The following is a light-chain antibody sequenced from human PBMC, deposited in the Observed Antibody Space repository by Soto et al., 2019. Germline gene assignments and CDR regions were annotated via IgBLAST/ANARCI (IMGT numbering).Light chain of an antibody. J-gene: IGKJ4*01. V-gene: IGKV3-15*01. CDR2: GAS. CDR1: QSIRSN. CDR3: QQYQNWLT. Sequence: EIVMTQSPATLSVSPGERAILSCRASQSIRSNLAWYQQKPGQSPRLLIYGASTRATGIPTRFSGSGSGTEFTLIISSLQSVDFAVYYCQQYQNWLTFGGGTEVEIK.